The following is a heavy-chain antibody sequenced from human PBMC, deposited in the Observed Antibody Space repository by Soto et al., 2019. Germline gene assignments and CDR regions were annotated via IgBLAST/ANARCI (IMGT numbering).Heavy chain of an antibody. V-gene: IGHV1-69*01. J-gene: IGHJ4*02. CDR2: SIPIFGTA. CDR3: ARAPILVGVTPYENYFAS. D-gene: IGHD3-3*01. CDR1: RVGNGSTA. Sequence: CKECRVGNGSTAISWVRQATGQGLEWMGGSIPIFGTANYAQKFQGRVTIIADESTSTAYMEVTSLRSEDTAVYYCARAPILVGVTPYENYFASWGQGPPVTGTS.